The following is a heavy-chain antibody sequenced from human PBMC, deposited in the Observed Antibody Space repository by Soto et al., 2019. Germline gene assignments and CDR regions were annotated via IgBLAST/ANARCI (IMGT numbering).Heavy chain of an antibody. CDR3: ARERPDGSRLDP. CDR2: IYYSGST. D-gene: IGHD6-13*01. CDR1: GGSISSGDYY. J-gene: IGHJ5*02. Sequence: PSETLSLTCTVSGGSISSGDYYWSWIRQPPGKGLEWIGYIYYSGSTYYNPSLKSRVTISVDTSKNQFSLKLSSGTAADTAVYYCARERPDGSRLDPWGQGTLVTSPQ. V-gene: IGHV4-30-4*01.